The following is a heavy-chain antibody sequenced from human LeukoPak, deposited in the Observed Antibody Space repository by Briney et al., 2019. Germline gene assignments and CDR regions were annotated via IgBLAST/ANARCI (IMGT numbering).Heavy chain of an antibody. CDR1: GFTFSRYW. J-gene: IGHJ3*02. V-gene: IGHV3-48*02. D-gene: IGHD6-19*01. Sequence: PGGSLRLSCAASGFTFSRYWMHWVRQAPGKGLDWVSYISSRSFTIYYADSVKGRFTISRDNAKNSLYLEMNSLRDEDTAVYYCARSVIAVAGYDAFDIWGQGTVVTVSS. CDR3: ARSVIAVAGYDAFDI. CDR2: ISSRSFTI.